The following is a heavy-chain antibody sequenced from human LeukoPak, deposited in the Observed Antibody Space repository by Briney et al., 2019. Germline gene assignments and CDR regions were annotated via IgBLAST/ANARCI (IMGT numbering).Heavy chain of an antibody. D-gene: IGHD4-17*01. V-gene: IGHV5-51*01. J-gene: IGHJ4*02. CDR3: ARHGGFRDYLLDY. CDR2: IYPGDSDT. CDR1: GYSFTSYC. Sequence: GESRKISCKGSGYSFTSYCIGWVRQMPGKGLEWMGIIYPGDSDTRYSPSFQGQVTISADKSISTAYLQWSSLKASDTAMYYCARHGGFRDYLLDYWGQGTLVTVSS.